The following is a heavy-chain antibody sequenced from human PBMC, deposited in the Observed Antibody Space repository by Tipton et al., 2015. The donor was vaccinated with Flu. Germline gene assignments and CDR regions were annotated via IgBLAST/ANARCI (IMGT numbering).Heavy chain of an antibody. V-gene: IGHV4-59*08. CDR3: ARLARAPDAFDI. J-gene: IGHJ3*02. CDR2: IYYSGST. CDR1: GGSISSYY. Sequence: TPSLTCTVSGGSISSYYWSWIRQPPGKGLEWIGYIYYSGSTNYNPSLKSRVTISVDTSKNQFSLKLSPVTAADTAVYYCARLARAPDAFDIWGQGTMVTVSS.